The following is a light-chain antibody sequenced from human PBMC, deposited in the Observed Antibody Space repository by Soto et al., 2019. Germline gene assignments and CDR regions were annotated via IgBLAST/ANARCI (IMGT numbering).Light chain of an antibody. Sequence: EIVLTQYTDTVSLSPGESATLSCRASQRLSSSYLAWYQQKPGQAPRLLIQGASSRATGIPDRFSGSGSGTDFTLTISRLEPEDFAVYYCQQFGSSAWTFGQGTKVDIK. V-gene: IGKV3-20*01. J-gene: IGKJ1*01. CDR2: GAS. CDR3: QQFGSSAWT. CDR1: QRLSSSY.